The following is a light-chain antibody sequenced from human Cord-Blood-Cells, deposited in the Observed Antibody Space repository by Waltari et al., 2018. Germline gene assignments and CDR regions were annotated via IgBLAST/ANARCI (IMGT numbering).Light chain of an antibody. J-gene: IGLJ3*02. CDR3: AAWDDSLNGPV. CDR1: SSNIGRNP. CDR2: SNH. Sequence: QSVLTQPPSASGTPGQRVTIPCSGSSSNIGRNPVNWYQQLPGTAPKLLIYSNHQRPSGVPDRFSGSKSGTSASLAISGLQSEDEADYYCAAWDDSLNGPVFGGGTKLTVL. V-gene: IGLV1-44*01.